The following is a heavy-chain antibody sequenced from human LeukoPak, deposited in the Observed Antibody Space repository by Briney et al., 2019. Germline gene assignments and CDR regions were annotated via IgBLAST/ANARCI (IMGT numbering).Heavy chain of an antibody. J-gene: IGHJ4*02. V-gene: IGHV3-30*02. D-gene: IGHD1-26*01. CDR2: LLYDGSTQ. Sequence: PGGSLRLSCAVSGFPVSGYGVHWVRQAPGRGLEWVAFLLYDGSTQYYRDSVKGRFTISRDNSKTTVYLQMNSLRVEDTAVYYCARRQAVGAMSDFDNWGQGTLVTVSS. CDR1: GFPVSGYG. CDR3: ARRQAVGAMSDFDN.